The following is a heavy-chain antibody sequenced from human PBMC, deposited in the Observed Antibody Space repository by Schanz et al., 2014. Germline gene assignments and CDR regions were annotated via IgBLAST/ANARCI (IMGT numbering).Heavy chain of an antibody. Sequence: EVQLVESGGYLVQPGGSLRLSCSASGFTFSSYAMHWVRQASGKGLEWVSSISSSGSYIYYADSVKGRFSISRDNAKNSLFLQMNRLRAEDTAVYYCAREQIMAAAGLVDYWGHGTLVTVSS. CDR3: AREQIMAAAGLVDY. V-gene: IGHV3-21*04. D-gene: IGHD6-13*01. J-gene: IGHJ4*01. CDR1: GFTFSSYA. CDR2: ISSSGSYI.